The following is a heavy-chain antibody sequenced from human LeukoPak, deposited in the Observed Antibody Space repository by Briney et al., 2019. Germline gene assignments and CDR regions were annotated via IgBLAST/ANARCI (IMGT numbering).Heavy chain of an antibody. Sequence: GGSLRLSCAASGFTSISYWMNWVRQAPGKGLEWVSGITGSGGNTYYADSVKGRFTISRDNSKNTMYLQMNSLRAEDTAVYYCARRAGAYSHPYDYWGQGTLVTVSS. CDR2: ITGSGGNT. CDR3: ARRAGAYSHPYDY. V-gene: IGHV3-23*01. J-gene: IGHJ4*02. CDR1: GFTSISYW. D-gene: IGHD4/OR15-4a*01.